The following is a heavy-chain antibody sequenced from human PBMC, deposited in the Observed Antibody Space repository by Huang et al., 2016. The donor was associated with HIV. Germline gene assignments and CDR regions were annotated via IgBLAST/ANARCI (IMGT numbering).Heavy chain of an antibody. J-gene: IGHJ3*02. CDR1: GYTFTSYG. D-gene: IGHD3-22*01. Sequence: QIQLMQSGPELKQPGASVKVSCKASGYTFTSYGITWVRQAPGQGPEWMGRSRGSSGDTEYEQKFKGRVTLTTDTSTNIAYKELRSLRADDTAKYYCARDPKYHRIGYYRQRRGIDIWGQGTMVIVSS. V-gene: IGHV1-18*01. CDR2: SRGSSGDT. CDR3: ARDPKYHRIGYYRQRRGIDI.